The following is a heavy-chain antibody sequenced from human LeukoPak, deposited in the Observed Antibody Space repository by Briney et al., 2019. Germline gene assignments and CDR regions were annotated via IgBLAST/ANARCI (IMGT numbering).Heavy chain of an antibody. CDR1: GFTFSDYY. J-gene: IGHJ1*01. V-gene: IGHV3-11*01. CDR3: ASLGDYGYFRH. CDR2: ISSSGSTI. Sequence: PGGSLRLSCAASGFTFSDYYMSWIRQAPGKGLEWVSYISSSGSTIYYADSVKGRFTISRDNAKNSLYLQMSSLRSEDTAVYYCASLGDYGYFRHWGRGTLVTVSS. D-gene: IGHD4-17*01.